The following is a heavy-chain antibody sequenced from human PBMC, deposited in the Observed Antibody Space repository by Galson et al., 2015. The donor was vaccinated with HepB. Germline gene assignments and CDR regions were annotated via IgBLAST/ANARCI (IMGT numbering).Heavy chain of an antibody. V-gene: IGHV1-8*01. Sequence: SVKVSCKASGYTFTSYDINWVRQATGQGLEWMGWMNPNSGNTGYAQKFQGGVTMTRNTSISTAYMELSSLRSEDTAVYYCARGHSSGWYSGVGWFDPWGQGTLVTVSS. D-gene: IGHD6-19*01. CDR2: MNPNSGNT. CDR3: ARGHSSGWYSGVGWFDP. J-gene: IGHJ5*02. CDR1: GYTFTSYD.